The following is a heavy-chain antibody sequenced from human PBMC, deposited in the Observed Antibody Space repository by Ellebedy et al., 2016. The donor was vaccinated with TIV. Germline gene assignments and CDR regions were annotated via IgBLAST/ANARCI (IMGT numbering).Heavy chain of an antibody. J-gene: IGHJ6*02. D-gene: IGHD1-26*01. Sequence: GGSLRLXCVDSGFASESQWISWVRQAPGKGLEWVANIKQDGSEAHYADSVRGRFTISRDSARNSAYLQMNSLTAEDTAVYYCARVRGSVGAFYYYGMDVWGQGTTVTVSS. V-gene: IGHV3-7*04. CDR3: ARVRGSVGAFYYYGMDV. CDR2: IKQDGSEA. CDR1: GFASESQW.